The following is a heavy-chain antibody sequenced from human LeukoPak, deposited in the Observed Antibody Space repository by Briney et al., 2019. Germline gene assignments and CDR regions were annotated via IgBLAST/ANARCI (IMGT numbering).Heavy chain of an antibody. CDR2: IKHDGSQK. CDR3: ARDGMGGIKAFDI. V-gene: IGHV3-7*05. Sequence: GGSLRLSCAASGFTFSRYWMSWVRQAPGRGLEWVANIKHDGSQKYYVGSVKGRITISRDNAKNSLYLQMTSLRAEDTAVYYCARDGMGGIKAFDIWGQGTMVTVSS. J-gene: IGHJ3*02. CDR1: GFTFSRYW. D-gene: IGHD3-10*01.